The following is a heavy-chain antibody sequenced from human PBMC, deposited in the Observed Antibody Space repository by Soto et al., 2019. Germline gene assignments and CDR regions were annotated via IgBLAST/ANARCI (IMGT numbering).Heavy chain of an antibody. D-gene: IGHD3-10*01. CDR2: IYYSGST. CDR1: GGSISSYY. CDR3: ARLRSSGSYYSLHYYYYYMDV. J-gene: IGHJ6*03. V-gene: IGHV4-59*08. Sequence: TSETLSLTCTVSGGSISSYYWSWIRQPPGKGLEWIGYIYYSGSTNYNPSLKSRVTISVDTSKNQFSLKLSSVTAAVTAVYYCARLRSSGSYYSLHYYYYYMDVWGKGTTVTVSS.